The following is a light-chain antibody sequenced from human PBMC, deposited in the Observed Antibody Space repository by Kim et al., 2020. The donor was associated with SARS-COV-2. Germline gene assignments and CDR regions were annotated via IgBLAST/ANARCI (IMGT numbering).Light chain of an antibody. CDR3: QSADSSGSYVV. CDR2: KDS. CDR1: ALPNQY. V-gene: IGLV3-25*03. Sequence: SYELTQPPSVSVSPGQTARITCSGDALPNQYAYWYQQKPGQAPVLVIYKDSERPSGIPERFSGSSSGTTVTLIISGVQAEDEADYYCQSADSSGSYVVFGGGTQLTVL. J-gene: IGLJ2*01.